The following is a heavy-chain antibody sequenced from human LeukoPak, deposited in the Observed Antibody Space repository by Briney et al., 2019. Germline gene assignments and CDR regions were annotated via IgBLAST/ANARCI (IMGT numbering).Heavy chain of an antibody. CDR1: GGSISSYY. CDR3: ARGKYQISIFCSGDSCYPGAFDI. CDR2: IYYSGRT. V-gene: IGHV4-59*01. J-gene: IGHJ3*02. D-gene: IGHD2-15*01. Sequence: EASETLSLTCTVSGGSISSYYWSWIRQLPGKGLECIGYIYYSGRTNYNPSLKSRVTISVDTSKNQFSLKLSSVTAADTAVYYCARGKYQISIFCSGDSCYPGAFDIWGQGTMGTVSS.